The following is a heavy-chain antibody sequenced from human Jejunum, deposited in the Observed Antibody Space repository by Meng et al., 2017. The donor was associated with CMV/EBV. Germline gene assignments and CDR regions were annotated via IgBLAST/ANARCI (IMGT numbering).Heavy chain of an antibody. Sequence: EVQLVEFGGGLVQLXGPPRLSCAVSGFTFSDHYMDWVRQAPGKGLEWVGRIRNKANSYTTEYAASVKGRFTISRDDSKNSLYLQMNSLKTEDTAVYYCARDISSRVTGGWGQGTLGTVAS. D-gene: IGHD6-13*01. V-gene: IGHV3-72*01. CDR3: ARDISSRVTGG. CDR2: IRNKANSYTT. CDR1: GFTFSDHY. J-gene: IGHJ4*02.